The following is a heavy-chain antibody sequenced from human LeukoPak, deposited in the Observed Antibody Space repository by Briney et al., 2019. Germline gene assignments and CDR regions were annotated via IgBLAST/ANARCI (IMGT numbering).Heavy chain of an antibody. CDR3: ARDLVGYVDY. CDR2: INPSGGST. V-gene: IGHV1-46*01. D-gene: IGHD2-8*02. Sequence: ASVKVSCKASGYTFTSNYMHWLRQAPGQGLEWMGIINPSGGSTSYAQKFQGRVTMTRDTSTSTVYMYLSSLRSEDTAVYFCARDLVGYVDYWGQGTLVTVSS. J-gene: IGHJ4*02. CDR1: GYTFTSNY.